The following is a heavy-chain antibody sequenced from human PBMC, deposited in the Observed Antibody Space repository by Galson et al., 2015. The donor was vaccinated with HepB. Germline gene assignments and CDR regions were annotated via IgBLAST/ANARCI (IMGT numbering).Heavy chain of an antibody. CDR2: ISSSSSYI. Sequence: SLRLSCAASGFTFSSYSMNWVRQAPGKGLEWVSSISSSSSYIYYADSVKGRFTISRDNAKNSLYLQMNSLRAEDTAVYYCAREAATMVRGVKNWFDPWGQGTLVTVSS. V-gene: IGHV3-21*01. CDR3: AREAATMVRGVKNWFDP. J-gene: IGHJ5*02. D-gene: IGHD3-10*01. CDR1: GFTFSSYS.